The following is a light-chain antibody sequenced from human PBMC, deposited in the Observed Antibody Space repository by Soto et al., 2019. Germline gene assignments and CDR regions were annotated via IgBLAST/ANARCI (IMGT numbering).Light chain of an antibody. CDR1: SSDVGAYNY. Sequence: QSALTQPASVSGSPGQPITISCTGTSSDVGAYNYVSWYQLHPGKAPKLIIYDVNNRPSGVSHRFSGSKSGNTSSLTFYWLQPEAEADYYCRSYASSGDVGFGGGTQLTVL. CDR2: DVN. CDR3: RSYASSGDVG. J-gene: IGLJ2*01. V-gene: IGLV2-14*03.